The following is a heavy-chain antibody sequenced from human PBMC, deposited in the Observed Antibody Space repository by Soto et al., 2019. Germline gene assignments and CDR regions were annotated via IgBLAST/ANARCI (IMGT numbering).Heavy chain of an antibody. V-gene: IGHV3-74*01. D-gene: IGHD4-17*01. J-gene: IGHJ4*02. CDR1: GLTFSPTW. CDR3: TRELNDYPYYFDY. CDR2: INADASSK. Sequence: GGSLRLACAASGLTFSPTWMHWVRQAPGKGLEWVARINADASSKKYADAVKGRFTISRDNATATVNLHMTSLRLEDTAVYYCTRELNDYPYYFDYWGQGTLVTVSS.